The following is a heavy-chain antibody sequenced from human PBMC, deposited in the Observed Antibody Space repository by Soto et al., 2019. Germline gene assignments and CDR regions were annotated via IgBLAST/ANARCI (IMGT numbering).Heavy chain of an antibody. CDR3: AKEIVAGAYVETSAFDL. Sequence: EVQLLESGGDLVQPGGSLRLSCAASGFTFSSYAMGWVRQAPVTGLEWVSVIDGSGGDRSLADSVKGRFTISRDNSKNTLYLQMDRLRVEATARYFCAKEIVAGAYVETSAFDLWGQGTLGTVSS. D-gene: IGHD3-22*01. CDR2: IDGSGGDR. V-gene: IGHV3-23*01. J-gene: IGHJ4*02. CDR1: GFTFSSYA.